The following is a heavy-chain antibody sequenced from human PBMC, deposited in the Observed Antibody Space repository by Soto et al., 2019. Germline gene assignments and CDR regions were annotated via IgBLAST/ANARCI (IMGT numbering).Heavy chain of an antibody. V-gene: IGHV3-9*01. D-gene: IGHD4-4*01. Sequence: EVQLVESGGGLVQPGRSLRLSCVASGFTFDDYAMNWVRQAPGKGLEWFSGISWNSAYIAYADSVRGRFTITRDNAKNYLYLQMGRLSAGDTALYYCAKDLEEIDDCNYVFGYWGQRSLGSDTS. J-gene: IGHJ4*02. CDR2: ISWNSAYI. CDR3: AKDLEEIDDCNYVFGY. CDR1: GFTFDDYA.